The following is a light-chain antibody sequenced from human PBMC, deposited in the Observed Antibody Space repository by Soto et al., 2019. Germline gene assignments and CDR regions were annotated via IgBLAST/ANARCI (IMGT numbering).Light chain of an antibody. Sequence: IVMTQSPATLSVSPXXXXTXSXXXSQSVSSSYLAWYQQKPGQAPRLLIYGASSRATGIPDRFSGSGSGTDFTLTISRLEPEDFAVYYCQQYGSSLFAFGQGTKVDI. CDR1: QSVSSSY. J-gene: IGKJ1*01. CDR2: GAS. CDR3: QQYGSSLFA. V-gene: IGKV3-20*01.